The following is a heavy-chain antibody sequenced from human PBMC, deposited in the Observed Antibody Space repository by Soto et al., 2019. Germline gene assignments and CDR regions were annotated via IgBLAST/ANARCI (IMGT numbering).Heavy chain of an antibody. J-gene: IGHJ4*02. Sequence: TSETLSLTCTVSGGSISSYYWSWIRQPPGKGLEWIGYIYYSGSTNYNPSLKSRVTISVDTSKNQFSLKLSSVTAADTAVYYCARHGYDYIWGSYPLFDYWGQGTLVTVSS. CDR1: GGSISSYY. V-gene: IGHV4-59*08. D-gene: IGHD3-16*02. CDR3: ARHGYDYIWGSYPLFDY. CDR2: IYYSGST.